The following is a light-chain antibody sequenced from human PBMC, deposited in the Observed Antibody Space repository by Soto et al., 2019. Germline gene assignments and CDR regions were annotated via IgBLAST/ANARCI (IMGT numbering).Light chain of an antibody. Sequence: DIQMTQSPCTLSSSVGDRVCNTCVASQSISTWLAWYQQQPGKDPKIVIYDDSTLKSGVKSRFSGSGSGTEFTLTISRLQPDDFATYYCKPYNSYRWTFGHGPQLDLK. CDR2: DDS. CDR3: KPYNSYRWT. V-gene: IGKV1-5*01. CDR1: QSISTW. J-gene: IGKJ1*01.